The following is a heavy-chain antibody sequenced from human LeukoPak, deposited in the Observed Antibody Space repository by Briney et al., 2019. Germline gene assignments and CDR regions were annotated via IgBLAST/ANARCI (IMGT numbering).Heavy chain of an antibody. CDR2: IWYDGSNK. CDR1: GFTFSSYG. D-gene: IGHD5-12*01. CDR3: AKGTPPYSGYKYYCDY. Sequence: PGRSLRFSSAASGFTFSSYGMHWLGQAPGKGLMWVAVIWYDGSNKYYADSVKGRFTISRDNSKNTLYLQMNSLRAEDTAVYYCAKGTPPYSGYKYYCDYWGQGTLVTVSS. J-gene: IGHJ4*02. V-gene: IGHV3-33*06.